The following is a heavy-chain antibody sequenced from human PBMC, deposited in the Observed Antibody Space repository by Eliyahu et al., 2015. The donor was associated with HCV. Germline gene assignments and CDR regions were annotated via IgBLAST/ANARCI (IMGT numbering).Heavy chain of an antibody. CDR1: GFXFSSFA. CDR3: AKDFGRGDYSDYMFVAHNYNGMDV. Sequence: EVQLLESGGGLVQPGGSLRLSCAASGFXFSSFALTWVRQVPGKGLHWVSSISARGGDTHYADSVRGRFTVSRDTSKNMVYLQMNSLRDEDTALYFCAKDFGRGDYSDYMFVAHNYNGMDVWGQGTTVTVSS. J-gene: IGHJ6*01. V-gene: IGHV3-23*01. D-gene: IGHD4-11*01. CDR2: ISARGGDT.